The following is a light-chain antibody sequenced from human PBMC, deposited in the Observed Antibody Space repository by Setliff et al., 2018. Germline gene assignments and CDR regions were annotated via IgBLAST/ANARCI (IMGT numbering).Light chain of an antibody. CDR2: EVS. V-gene: IGLV2-14*01. CDR1: SSDVGGYNH. CDR3: SSYTNTRTAYV. Sequence: ALAQPASVSGSPGQSIAISCTGTSSDVGGYNHVSWYQQHPGKAPNLMIYEVSNRPSGVSNRFSGSKSGDTASLTISGLQAEDEADYYCSSYTNTRTAYVFGTGTKVTVL. J-gene: IGLJ1*01.